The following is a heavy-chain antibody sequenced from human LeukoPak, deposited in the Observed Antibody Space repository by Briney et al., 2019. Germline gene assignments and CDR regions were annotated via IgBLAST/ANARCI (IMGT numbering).Heavy chain of an antibody. CDR2: IYYGGST. D-gene: IGHD2-21*01. J-gene: IGHJ3*02. Sequence: PSETLSLTCTVSGYSISSGYYWGWIRQPPGKGLEWIGNIYYGGSTYYNPSLKSRVTISVDTSKNHFSLKLRSVTAADTALYYCARALGWATDAFDIWGQGTMVTVSS. CDR3: ARALGWATDAFDI. CDR1: GYSISSGYY. V-gene: IGHV4-38-2*02.